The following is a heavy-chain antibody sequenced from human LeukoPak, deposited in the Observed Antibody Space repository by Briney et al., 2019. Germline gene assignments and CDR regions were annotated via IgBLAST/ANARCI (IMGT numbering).Heavy chain of an antibody. Sequence: GGSLRLSCAASGFTFSSYWMHWVRQAPGKGLVWVSRINSDGSSTSYADSVKGRFTISRDNAKNTLYLQMNSLRAEDTAVYYCPTTFAAVAGFGIDGWGHGATVT. CDR2: INSDGSST. J-gene: IGHJ6*01. CDR3: PTTFAAVAGFGIDG. V-gene: IGHV3-74*01. D-gene: IGHD1-14*01. CDR1: GFTFSSYW.